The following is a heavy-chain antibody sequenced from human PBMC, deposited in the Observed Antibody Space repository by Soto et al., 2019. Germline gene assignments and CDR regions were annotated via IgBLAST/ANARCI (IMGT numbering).Heavy chain of an antibody. CDR1: GYTFTGYY. CDR2: INPDSGGT. D-gene: IGHD2-2*01. V-gene: IGHV1-2*04. Sequence: ASVKVSCKASGYTFTGYYMHWVRQAPGQGLEWMGWINPDSGGTNYAQKFQGWVTMTRDTSISTAYMELSRLRSDDTAVYYCAREDCSSTSCYFVGWFDPWGQGTLVTVSS. CDR3: AREDCSSTSCYFVGWFDP. J-gene: IGHJ5*02.